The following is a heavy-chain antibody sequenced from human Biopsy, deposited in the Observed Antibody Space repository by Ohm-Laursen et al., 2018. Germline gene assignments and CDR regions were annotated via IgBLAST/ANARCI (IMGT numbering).Heavy chain of an antibody. CDR3: ARDRIAYCTATSYDNFGLDV. Sequence: SETLSLTCAVYGGSFSGYYWSWIRQPPGKGLECIGYIYYSGSTNYSPSLKSRVTMSVDTSKNQFSLKLTSVTAADTAVYYCARDRIAYCTATSYDNFGLDVWGQGTTVTVSS. CDR1: GGSFSGYY. D-gene: IGHD2-8*02. V-gene: IGHV4-59*01. CDR2: IYYSGST. J-gene: IGHJ6*02.